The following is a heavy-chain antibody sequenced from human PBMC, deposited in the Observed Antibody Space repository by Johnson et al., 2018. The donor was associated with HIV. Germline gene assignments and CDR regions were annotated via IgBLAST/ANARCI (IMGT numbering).Heavy chain of an antibody. J-gene: IGHJ3*02. D-gene: IGHD5-24*01. Sequence: AAGGVTFNSHAMHWVRQAPGKGLEWVSVFFGGDGTYYADSVRGRFIISRDNSKNTLYLQMNSLRAEDTAVYYCARACRDGYTCDVYDIWGQGTMVTVSS. CDR2: FFGGDGT. CDR1: GVTFNSHA. V-gene: IGHV3-66*01. CDR3: ARACRDGYTCDVYDI.